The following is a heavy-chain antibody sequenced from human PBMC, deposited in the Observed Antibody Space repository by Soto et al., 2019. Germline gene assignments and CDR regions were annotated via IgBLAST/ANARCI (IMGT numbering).Heavy chain of an antibody. Sequence: SETLSLTCTVSGGSVSGGSYFWSWVRQPPGKGLEWIGYFYYSGSTKYNPSLKSRVTILEDTSKNQFSLKLNSVTAADTAVYYCAREGRMGTFDYWGQGALVTV. D-gene: IGHD1-1*01. V-gene: IGHV4-61*01. CDR2: FYYSGST. J-gene: IGHJ4*02. CDR1: GGSVSGGSYF. CDR3: AREGRMGTFDY.